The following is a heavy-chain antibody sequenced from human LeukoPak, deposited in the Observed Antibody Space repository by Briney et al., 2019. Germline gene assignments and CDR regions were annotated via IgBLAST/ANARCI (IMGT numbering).Heavy chain of an antibody. D-gene: IGHD6-19*01. CDR2: INHSGST. CDR3: ARGLSGWYESFDY. J-gene: IGHJ4*02. V-gene: IGHV4-34*01. Sequence: PSETLSLTCAVYGGSFSGYYWSWIRQPPGKGLEWIGEINHSGSTNYNPSLKSRVTISVDTSKNQFSLKLSSMTAADTAVYYCARGLSGWYESFDYWGQGTLVTVSS. CDR1: GGSFSGYY.